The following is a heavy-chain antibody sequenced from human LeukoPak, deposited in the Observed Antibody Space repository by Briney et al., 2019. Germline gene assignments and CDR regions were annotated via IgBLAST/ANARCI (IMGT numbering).Heavy chain of an antibody. CDR3: ARDPLLPGYFDY. J-gene: IGHJ4*02. Sequence: GGSLRLSCAASGFTFSDYYMSWIRQAPGKGLEWVSAISGSGGSTYYADSVKGRFTISRDNAKNSLYLQMNSLRAEDTAVYYCARDPLLPGYFDYWGQGTLVTVSS. V-gene: IGHV3-11*04. CDR2: ISGSGGST. D-gene: IGHD2/OR15-2a*01. CDR1: GFTFSDYY.